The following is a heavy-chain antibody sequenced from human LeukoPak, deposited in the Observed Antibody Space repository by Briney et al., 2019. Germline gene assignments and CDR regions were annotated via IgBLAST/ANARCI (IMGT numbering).Heavy chain of an antibody. CDR3: ARFGAYYDILTGYYAVAHDAFDI. CDR2: IYYSGST. J-gene: IGHJ3*02. Sequence: SETLPLTCTVSGGSVSSGGYYWSWIRQHPGKGLEWIGYIYYSGSTYYSPSLKSRLTISADTSKNQFSLKLSSVTAADTAVYYCARFGAYYDILTGYYAVAHDAFDIWGQGTMVTVSS. CDR1: GGSVSSGGYY. V-gene: IGHV4-31*03. D-gene: IGHD3-9*01.